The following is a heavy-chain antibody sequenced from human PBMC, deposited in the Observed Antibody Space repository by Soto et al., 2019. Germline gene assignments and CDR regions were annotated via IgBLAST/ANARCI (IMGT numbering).Heavy chain of an antibody. D-gene: IGHD4-17*01. CDR2: ITDNGGST. V-gene: IGHV3-23*01. CDR1: GSTFRRDG. Sequence: GGSLRLSCAASGSTFRRDGMSWVRQAPGKGLEWVSLITDNGGSTYYADSVKGRFTISRDNTKNTLFLQMNSLRAEDTAVYYCAKERATTTAFDYWGQGAPVTVSS. CDR3: AKERATTTAFDY. J-gene: IGHJ4*02.